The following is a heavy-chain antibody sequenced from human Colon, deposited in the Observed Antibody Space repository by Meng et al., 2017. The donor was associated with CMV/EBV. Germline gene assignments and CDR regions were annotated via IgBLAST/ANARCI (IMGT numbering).Heavy chain of an antibody. CDR2: IDANSGGT. V-gene: IGHV1-2*02. Sequence: QVRLGQFGGEVKEPGASVKGSCKASGLTITGHWRDWVLQAPGQGLEWKGWIDANSGGTNYAQKFQRRPMLTRETSISTVYMEWNRLRSDDTAVYFCARDGITGVVFFDYWGQGTLVTVSS. D-gene: IGHD1-14*01. J-gene: IGHJ4*02. CDR3: ARDGITGVVFFDY. CDR1: GLTITGHW.